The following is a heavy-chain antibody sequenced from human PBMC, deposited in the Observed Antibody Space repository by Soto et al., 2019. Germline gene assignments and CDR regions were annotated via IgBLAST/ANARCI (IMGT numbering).Heavy chain of an antibody. CDR2: IGGSGGST. D-gene: IGHD6-19*01. CDR3: AKDSNQKWLVRPYYFDY. V-gene: IGHV3-23*01. CDR1: GFTFSSFA. J-gene: IGHJ4*02. Sequence: GGSLRLSCAASGFTFSSFAMSWVRQAPGKGLEWVSAIGGSGGSTYYADSVKGRFTISRDNSKNTLYLQMNSLRAEDTAIYYCAKDSNQKWLVRPYYFDYWGQGTLVTVSS.